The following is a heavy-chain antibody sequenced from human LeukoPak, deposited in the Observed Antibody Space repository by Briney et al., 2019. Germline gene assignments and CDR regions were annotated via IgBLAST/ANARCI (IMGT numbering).Heavy chain of an antibody. Sequence: GGSLRLSCSASGFVFSIYTMYWVRQTPEKGPEYVSTISGSGNGFSIYYADSVKGRFTISRDNSKITLYLQMNSLRAEDTAVYYCAKSYNGYESKPDYWGQGALVTVSS. J-gene: IGHJ4*02. CDR1: GFVFSIYT. V-gene: IGHV3-64*04. D-gene: IGHD5-12*01. CDR3: AKSYNGYESKPDY. CDR2: ISGSGNGFSI.